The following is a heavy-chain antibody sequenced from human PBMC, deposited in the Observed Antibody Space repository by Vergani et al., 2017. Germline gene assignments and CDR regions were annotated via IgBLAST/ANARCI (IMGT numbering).Heavy chain of an antibody. CDR1: GYSFTSYW. J-gene: IGHJ6*02. Sequence: EVALVQSGPEMRKPGESLKISCKGSGYSFTSYWIGWVRQMPGKGLEWMGIIYPGDSDTRYSPSFQGQVTISADKSISTAYLQWSSLKASDTAMYYCARGAVAASYYYGMDVWGQGTTVTVSS. V-gene: IGHV5-51*01. D-gene: IGHD6-19*01. CDR3: ARGAVAASYYYGMDV. CDR2: IYPGDSDT.